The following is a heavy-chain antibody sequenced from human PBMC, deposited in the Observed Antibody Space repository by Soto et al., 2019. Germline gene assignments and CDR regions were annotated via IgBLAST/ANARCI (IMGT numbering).Heavy chain of an antibody. J-gene: IGHJ4*02. CDR2: MNPNSGNT. CDR1: GYTFTSYD. D-gene: IGHD2-2*01. Sequence: ASVKVSCKASGYTFTSYDINWVRQATGQGLEWMGWMNPNSGNTGYAQKFQGRVTMTRNTSISTAYMELSSLRSEDTAVYYCARRRGVVSTSSFRTRAPSFDYWGQGTLVTVS. CDR3: ARRRGVVSTSSFRTRAPSFDY. V-gene: IGHV1-8*01.